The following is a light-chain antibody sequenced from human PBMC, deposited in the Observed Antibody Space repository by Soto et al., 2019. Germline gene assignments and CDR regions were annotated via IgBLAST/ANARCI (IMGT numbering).Light chain of an antibody. Sequence: DIQMTQSPSTLSGSVGDRVTITCLASQTISSWLAWYQQKPGKAPKLLIYKASTLKSGVPSRFSGSGSGIEFTLTISSLQHDDFATYYCQHYNSYSEAFGQGTKVDIK. CDR2: KAS. V-gene: IGKV1-5*03. J-gene: IGKJ1*01. CDR1: QTISSW. CDR3: QHYNSYSEA.